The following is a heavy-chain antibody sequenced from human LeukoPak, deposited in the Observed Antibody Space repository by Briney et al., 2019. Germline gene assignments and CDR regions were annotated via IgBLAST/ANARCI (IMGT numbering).Heavy chain of an antibody. CDR3: AKGVRYFDWFDY. V-gene: IGHV3-23*01. CDR2: ISGSGSGT. J-gene: IGHJ4*02. CDR1: GFTFSTYN. Sequence: GGSLRLSCAASGFTFSTYNMNWVRQAPGKWLEWVSTISGSGSGTYYADSVKGRFTISRDNSKNTLYLQMNSLRAEDTALYYCAKGVRYFDWFDYWGQGTLVTVSS. D-gene: IGHD3-9*01.